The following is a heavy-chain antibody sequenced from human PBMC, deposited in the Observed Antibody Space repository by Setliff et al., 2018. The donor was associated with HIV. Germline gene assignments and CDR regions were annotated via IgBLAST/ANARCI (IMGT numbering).Heavy chain of an antibody. CDR1: GYTFSEYA. Sequence: ASVKVSCKASGYTFSEYAIHWVRQAPGQRLEWMGRIDTDNGYRRYSPKLQGRVTITKDTSANTAYMELRGLRSEDTAVYYCARWCAAAGCYPAIYQFDSWGQGTLVTVSS. V-gene: IGHV1-3*04. CDR2: IDTDNGYR. J-gene: IGHJ4*02. CDR3: ARWCAAAGCYPAIYQFDS. D-gene: IGHD2-2*01.